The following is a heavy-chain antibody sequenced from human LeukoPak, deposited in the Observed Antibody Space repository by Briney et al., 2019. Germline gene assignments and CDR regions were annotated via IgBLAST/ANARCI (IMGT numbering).Heavy chain of an antibody. CDR2: INPNSGGT. J-gene: IGHJ4*02. D-gene: IGHD4-17*01. Sequence: EASVKVSCKASGYTFTGYYMHWVRQAPGQGLEWMGWINPNSGGTNYAQKFQGRVTMTRDTSISTAYMELSRLRSDDTAVYYCARGVPDYGDYVPYYFDYWGQGTLVTVSS. CDR1: GYTFTGYY. V-gene: IGHV1-2*02. CDR3: ARGVPDYGDYVPYYFDY.